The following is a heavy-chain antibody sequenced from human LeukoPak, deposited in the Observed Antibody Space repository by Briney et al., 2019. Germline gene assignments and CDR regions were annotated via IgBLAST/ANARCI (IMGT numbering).Heavy chain of an antibody. Sequence: GGSLRLSCVASGFTFSSYWMHWVRQAPGKGLVWVSFINHDGSNTTYADSVKGRFTVSRDNAKNTMYLQMNSLRAEDTAVYYCARGGGSSGWYYYWGQGTLVTVSS. CDR1: GFTFSSYW. V-gene: IGHV3-74*03. CDR2: INHDGSNT. J-gene: IGHJ4*02. CDR3: ARGGGSSGWYYY. D-gene: IGHD6-19*01.